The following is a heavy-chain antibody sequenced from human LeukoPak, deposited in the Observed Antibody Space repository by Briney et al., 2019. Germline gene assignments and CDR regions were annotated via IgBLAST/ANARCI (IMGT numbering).Heavy chain of an antibody. V-gene: IGHV4-59*01. CDR2: LYYSGST. Sequence: PSETLSLTCTVSGGSISSYYWSWIRQPPGKGLEWIGYLYYSGSTNYNPSLKSRVTISVDTSKNQFSLKLSSVTAADTAVYYCARSPTYCGGDCYLAGNWFDPWGQGTLVTVSS. J-gene: IGHJ5*02. CDR3: ARSPTYCGGDCYLAGNWFDP. D-gene: IGHD2-21*02. CDR1: GGSISSYY.